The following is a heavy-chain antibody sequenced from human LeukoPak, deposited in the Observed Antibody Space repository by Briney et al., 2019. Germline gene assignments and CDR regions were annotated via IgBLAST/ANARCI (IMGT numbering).Heavy chain of an antibody. Sequence: GGSLRLSCTASGFTFSSYWMQWVRQAPGKGLVWVSRINSDGSSPSYADSVKGRFTISRDNSKNTLYLQMNNLSAEDTAVYSCARGYSRSWFDPWGQGTLVTVSS. CDR3: ARGYSRSWFDP. CDR1: GFTFSSYW. J-gene: IGHJ5*02. CDR2: INSDGSSP. V-gene: IGHV3-74*01. D-gene: IGHD1-14*01.